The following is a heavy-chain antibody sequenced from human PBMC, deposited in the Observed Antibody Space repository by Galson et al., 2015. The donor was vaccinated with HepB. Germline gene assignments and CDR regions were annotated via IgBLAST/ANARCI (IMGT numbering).Heavy chain of an antibody. D-gene: IGHD6-19*01. J-gene: IGHJ4*02. CDR2: IIPILGIA. CDR3: ARSADPAPHEVYSSGWTFDY. CDR1: GGTFSSYT. V-gene: IGHV1-69*02. Sequence: SVKVSCKASGGTFSSYTISWVRQAPGQGLEWMGRIIPILGIANYAQKFQGRVTITADKSTSTAYMELSSLRSEDTAVYYCARSADPAPHEVYSSGWTFDYWGQGTLVTVSS.